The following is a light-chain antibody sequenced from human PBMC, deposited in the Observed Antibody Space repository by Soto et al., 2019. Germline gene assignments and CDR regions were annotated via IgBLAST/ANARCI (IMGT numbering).Light chain of an antibody. CDR2: DAS. CDR3: QQYNSYHT. Sequence: DIQMTQSPSTLSASVGDRVTITCRASQSINAWLAWYQQKPGKAPKLLIYDASSLESGVPSRFSGSGSGTEFTLTISSLQPDDFATYYCQQYNSYHTFGQGTKVDIK. J-gene: IGKJ2*01. V-gene: IGKV1-5*01. CDR1: QSINAW.